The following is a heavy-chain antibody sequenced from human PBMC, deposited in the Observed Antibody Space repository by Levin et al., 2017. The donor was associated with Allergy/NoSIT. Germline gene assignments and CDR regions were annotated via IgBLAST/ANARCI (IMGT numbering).Heavy chain of an antibody. CDR1: GFTLSSYE. J-gene: IGHJ4*02. D-gene: IGHD1-1*01. CDR2: ISNRGSVT. V-gene: IGHV3-48*03. Sequence: PGGSLRLSCVASGFTLSSYEMKWVRQTPGKGLEWIAYISNRGSVTFYADSVKGRFTIPRDNAKNSVYLQMDSLRDEDTAVYYCARDNDRRGTTAVDSGGQGTLFTVSS. CDR3: ARDNDRRGTTAVDS.